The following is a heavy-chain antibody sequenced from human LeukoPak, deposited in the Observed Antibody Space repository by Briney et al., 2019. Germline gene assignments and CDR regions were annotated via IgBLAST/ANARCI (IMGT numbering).Heavy chain of an antibody. CDR1: GYSISSSNY. CDR2: IYYSGSI. Sequence: SDTLSLTCAVSGYSISSSNYWAWIRQPPGKGLEWIGHIYYSGSIYYNPSLKSRVTMSVDTSKNQFSLKLSSVTAVDTAVYYCARKATTGPTKAAFDIWGQGTMSPSLQ. CDR3: ARKATTGPTKAAFDI. V-gene: IGHV4-28*05. D-gene: IGHD4-17*01. J-gene: IGHJ3*02.